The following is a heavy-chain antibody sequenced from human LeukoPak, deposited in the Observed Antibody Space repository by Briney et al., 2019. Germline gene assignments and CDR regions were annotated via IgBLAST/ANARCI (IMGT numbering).Heavy chain of an antibody. Sequence: KPSGTLSLTCTGSGGSISSYYWGWIRQPPGKGLEWIGDIYYSGSTNYNPSLKSRVTISVDTSKNQFSLKLSSVTAADTAVYYCARAGYCSSTSCYAGYFDYWGQGTLVTVSS. D-gene: IGHD2-2*01. CDR3: ARAGYCSSTSCYAGYFDY. V-gene: IGHV4-59*01. CDR1: GGSISSYY. CDR2: IYYSGST. J-gene: IGHJ4*02.